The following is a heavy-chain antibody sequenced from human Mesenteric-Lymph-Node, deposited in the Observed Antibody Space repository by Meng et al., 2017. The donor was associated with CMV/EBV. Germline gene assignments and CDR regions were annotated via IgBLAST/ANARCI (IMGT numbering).Heavy chain of an antibody. D-gene: IGHD1-26*01. CDR3: AGWRGFEWELKGHWFDP. CDR2: ISTTGHYI. CDR1: GFSFSASV. Sequence: GESLKISCAASGFSFSASVMSWVRQAPGKGPEWVASISTTGHYIYYADSVKGRFTISRDNAEDSLYLQMSSLRVEDTAVYYCAGWRGFEWELKGHWFDPWGQGALVTVSS. V-gene: IGHV3-21*01. J-gene: IGHJ5*02.